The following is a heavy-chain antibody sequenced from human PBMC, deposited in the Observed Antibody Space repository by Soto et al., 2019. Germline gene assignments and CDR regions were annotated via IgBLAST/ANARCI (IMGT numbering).Heavy chain of an antibody. D-gene: IGHD3-22*01. CDR3: AGAYYYDSSGYQVYYYYGMDV. CDR1: GYSFTSYW. Sequence: GESLKISCKGSGYSFTSYWIGWVRQMPGKGLEWMGIIYPGDSDTRYSPSFQGQVTISADKSISTAYLQWSSLKASDTAMYYCAGAYYYDSSGYQVYYYYGMDVWGQGTTVTVSS. J-gene: IGHJ6*02. CDR2: IYPGDSDT. V-gene: IGHV5-51*01.